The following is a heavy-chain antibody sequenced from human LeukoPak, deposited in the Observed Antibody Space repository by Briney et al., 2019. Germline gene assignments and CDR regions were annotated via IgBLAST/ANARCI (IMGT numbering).Heavy chain of an antibody. D-gene: IGHD5/OR15-5a*01. CDR3: ARDSVSTYYFDY. J-gene: IGHJ4*02. CDR1: GGSISSGSYY. CDR2: IYTSGST. Sequence: SETLSLTCTVSGGSISSGSYYWSWIRQPAGKGLEWIGRIYTSGSTNYNPSLKSRVTISVDTSKNQFSLKLSSVTAADTAVCYCARDSVSTYYFDYWGQGTLVTVSS. V-gene: IGHV4-61*02.